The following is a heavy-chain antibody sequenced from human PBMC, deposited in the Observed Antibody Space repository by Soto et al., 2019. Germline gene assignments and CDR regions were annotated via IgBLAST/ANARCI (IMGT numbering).Heavy chain of an antibody. CDR1: GDSISNNRFY. V-gene: IGHV4-39*01. CDR3: ARDFFDSSDYTTNWFDP. J-gene: IGHJ5*02. CDR2: IYHTGNA. Sequence: PSETLALTCSVSGDSISNNRFYWAWIRQPPGEGLEWIGSIYHTGNAYYNPSLKSRVTISVDTSKNQFSLKLTSVTAADAALYYCARDFFDSSDYTTNWFDPWGQGTLVSVS. D-gene: IGHD3-22*01.